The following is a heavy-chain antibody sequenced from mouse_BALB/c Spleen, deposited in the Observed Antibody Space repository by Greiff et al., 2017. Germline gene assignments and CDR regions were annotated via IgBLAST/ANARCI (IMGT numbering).Heavy chain of an antibody. CDR2: ILPGSGST. Sequence: QVQLQQSGAELMKPGASVKISCKATGYTFSSYWIEWVKQRPGHGLEWIGEILPGSGSTNYNEKFKGKATFTADTSSNTAYMQLSSLTSEDSAVYYCARDYGSSYYYAMDYWGQGTSVTVSS. D-gene: IGHD1-1*01. J-gene: IGHJ4*01. V-gene: IGHV1-9*01. CDR3: ARDYGSSYYYAMDY. CDR1: GYTFSSYW.